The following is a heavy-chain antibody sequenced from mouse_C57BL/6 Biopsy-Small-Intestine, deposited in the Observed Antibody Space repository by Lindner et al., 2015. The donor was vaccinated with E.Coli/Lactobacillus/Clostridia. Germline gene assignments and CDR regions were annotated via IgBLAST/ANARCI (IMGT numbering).Heavy chain of an antibody. CDR2: MNPSSGYT. D-gene: IGHD3-3*01. CDR3: AREGLGQFVY. Sequence: VQLQESGAELAKPGASVKLSCKASGYTFTTYWMHWVKQRPGQGLEWIGYMNPSSGYTKYNQKFKDKATLTADKSSTTAYIHLSSLTYEDSAVYYCAREGLGQFVYWGQGTTLTVSS. V-gene: IGHV1-7*01. J-gene: IGHJ2*01. CDR1: GYTFTTYW.